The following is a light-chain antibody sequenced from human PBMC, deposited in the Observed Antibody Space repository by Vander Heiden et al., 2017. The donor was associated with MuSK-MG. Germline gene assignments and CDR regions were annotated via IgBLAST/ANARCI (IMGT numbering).Light chain of an antibody. V-gene: IGLV1-40*01. CDR3: QSYDTSLSGV. CDR1: SSNIGAGYD. Sequence: QSVLTQPPSVPGAPGQRVTISCTGSSSNIGAGYDVHWYQQFPGTAPKLLIYGNNNRPSGVPDRFAGSKSGTSASLAIAGLQAEDEADYYCQSYDTSLSGVFGGGTKLTVL. J-gene: IGLJ2*01. CDR2: GNN.